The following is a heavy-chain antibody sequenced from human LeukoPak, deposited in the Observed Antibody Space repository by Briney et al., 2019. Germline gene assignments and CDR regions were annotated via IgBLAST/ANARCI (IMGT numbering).Heavy chain of an antibody. J-gene: IGHJ6*03. CDR1: GGSIRSGSYY. V-gene: IGHV4-39*01. Sequence: PSETLSLTCTVSGGSIRSGSYYWGWIRQPPGKGLEWIGSIYYSGSTYYNPSLKSRVTISVDTSKNQFSLKLSSVTAADTAVYYCARQGWHSSGWYESYYYYYMDVWGKGTTVTISS. CDR3: ARQGWHSSGWYESYYYYYMDV. D-gene: IGHD6-19*01. CDR2: IYYSGST.